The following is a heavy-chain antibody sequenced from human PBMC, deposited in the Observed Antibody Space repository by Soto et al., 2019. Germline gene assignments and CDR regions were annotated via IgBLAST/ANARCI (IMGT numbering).Heavy chain of an antibody. D-gene: IGHD6-13*01. J-gene: IGHJ5*02. CDR2: IYYSGST. CDR1: GGSISSYY. Sequence: SETLSLTCTVSGGSISSYYWSWIRQPPGKGLEWIGYIYYSGSTNYNPSLKSRVTISVDTSKNQFSLKLSSVTAADTAVYYCARGRRGNLAAAGMIGDWFDPWGQGTLVTVSS. V-gene: IGHV4-59*12. CDR3: ARGRRGNLAAAGMIGDWFDP.